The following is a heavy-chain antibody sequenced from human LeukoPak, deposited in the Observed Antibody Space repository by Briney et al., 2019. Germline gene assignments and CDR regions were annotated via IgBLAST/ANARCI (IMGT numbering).Heavy chain of an antibody. CDR3: ATDVETTDQEGAFDM. Sequence: ASVKVSCKVSGYTLNELSIHWVRQAPGGGPEWGGGFDPEEGETIYAHKFQGRVSMTEDTSTDTAYMELRSLRSEDTAVYYCATDVETTDQEGAFDMWGQGTMVTVSS. CDR2: FDPEEGET. V-gene: IGHV1-24*01. CDR1: GYTLNELS. D-gene: IGHD4-11*01. J-gene: IGHJ3*02.